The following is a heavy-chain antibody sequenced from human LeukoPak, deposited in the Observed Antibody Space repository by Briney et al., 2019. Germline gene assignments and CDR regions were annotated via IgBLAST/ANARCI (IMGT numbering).Heavy chain of an antibody. CDR1: EFIFSTYW. D-gene: IGHD2-15*01. J-gene: IGHJ4*02. Sequence: GGSLRLSCAASEFIFSTYWMSWVRQAPGKGLEWVSAISNNGGYTYYADSVQGRFTISRDNSKSTLCLQMNSLRAEDTAVYYCAKQLGYCSDGSCYFPYWGQGTLVTVSS. CDR2: ISNNGGYT. CDR3: AKQLGYCSDGSCYFPY. V-gene: IGHV3-23*01.